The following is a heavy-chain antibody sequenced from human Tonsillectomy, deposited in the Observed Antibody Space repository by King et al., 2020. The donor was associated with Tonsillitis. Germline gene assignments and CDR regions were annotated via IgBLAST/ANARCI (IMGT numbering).Heavy chain of an antibody. CDR3: ARDFGSGGYPARWAFDI. CDR2: ISNDGRHK. V-gene: IGHV3-33*05. J-gene: IGHJ3*02. CDR1: GFPFSNCG. D-gene: IGHD1-26*01. Sequence: VQLVESWGGVVQPGKSLRLSCVASGFPFSNCGMHWVRQAPGKGREWVAVISNDGRHKFYADSVKGRFTISRDDSKNNVYLQLNSLRTGDTAVYYCARDFGSGGYPARWAFDICGQGTMVTVSS.